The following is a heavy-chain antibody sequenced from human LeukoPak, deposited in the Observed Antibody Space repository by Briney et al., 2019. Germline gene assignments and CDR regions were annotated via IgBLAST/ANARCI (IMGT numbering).Heavy chain of an antibody. J-gene: IGHJ4*02. CDR3: VKGSLYSSGCYDY. CDR1: GFTFRSDA. D-gene: IGHD6-19*01. V-gene: IGHV3-23*01. Sequence: GGSLRLSCAASGFTFRSDAMNWVRGVPGKGLEWVSGISGSEPCTYYAASVKGRFTISRDNSKNTLFLQMNSLRAEDTAVYYCVKGSLYSSGCYDYWGQGTLVTVSA. CDR2: ISGSEPCT.